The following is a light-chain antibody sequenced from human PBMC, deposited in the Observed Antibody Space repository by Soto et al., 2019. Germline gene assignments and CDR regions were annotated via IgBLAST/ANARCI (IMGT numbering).Light chain of an antibody. J-gene: IGKJ4*01. CDR2: GAF. V-gene: IGKV3-15*01. CDR3: QEYKNWPPRT. Sequence: EIVMTQSPATLSVSPGETATLSCRASQSVSYNLAWYQQKPGQGPRLLIYGAFTRATGIPARFSGSGSGTDFTLTSSSLQYEDFAVYYCQEYKNWPPRTFGGGTMVVIK. CDR1: QSVSYN.